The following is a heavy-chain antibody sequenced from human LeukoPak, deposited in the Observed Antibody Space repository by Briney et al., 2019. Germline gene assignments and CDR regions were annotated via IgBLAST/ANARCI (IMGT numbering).Heavy chain of an antibody. CDR2: ISGSGGST. J-gene: IGHJ4*02. CDR3: AKMGSYDILTGLSRQFDY. Sequence: GGSLRLSCAASGFTFSSYAMSWVRQAPGKGLEWVSAISGSGGSTYYADSVKGRFTISRDNPKNTLYLQMNSLRAEDTAVYYCAKMGSYDILTGLSRQFDYWGQGTLVTVSS. D-gene: IGHD3-9*01. CDR1: GFTFSSYA. V-gene: IGHV3-23*01.